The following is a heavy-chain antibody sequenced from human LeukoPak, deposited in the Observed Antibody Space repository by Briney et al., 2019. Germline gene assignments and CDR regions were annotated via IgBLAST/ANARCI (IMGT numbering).Heavy chain of an antibody. Sequence: GSLRLSCAASGFTFSSYWMSWVRQAPGKGLEWVANIKQDGSEKYYVDSVKGRFTISRDNAKNSLYLQMNSLRAEDTAVYYCARDLTVRCSGGSCYSAFDYWGQGTLVTVSS. V-gene: IGHV3-7*01. J-gene: IGHJ4*02. D-gene: IGHD2-15*01. CDR1: GFTFSSYW. CDR2: IKQDGSEK. CDR3: ARDLTVRCSGGSCYSAFDY.